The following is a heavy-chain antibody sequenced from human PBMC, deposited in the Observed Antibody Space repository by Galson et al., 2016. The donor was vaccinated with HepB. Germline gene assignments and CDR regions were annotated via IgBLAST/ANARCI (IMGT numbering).Heavy chain of an antibody. D-gene: IGHD5-18*01. Sequence: SLRLSCAASGFSFGDHGISWFRQSPGKGLEWVAYIRSTTHGATTEYAASVRGRFIISRDDSKSIAYLQMNSLKTGDTAGYYCTRDLARIQVWSLVNFYYGMDVWGQGTTVTVSS. CDR2: IRSTTHGATT. CDR1: GFSFGDHG. CDR3: TRDLARIQVWSLVNFYYGMDV. V-gene: IGHV3-49*03. J-gene: IGHJ6*02.